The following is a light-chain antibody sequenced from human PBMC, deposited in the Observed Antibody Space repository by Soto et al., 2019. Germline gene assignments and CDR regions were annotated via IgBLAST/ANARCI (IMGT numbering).Light chain of an antibody. CDR1: QTINGW. J-gene: IGKJ1*01. CDR2: DAS. CDR3: QQYNTYPWT. V-gene: IGKV1-5*01. Sequence: DIQMTQSTSTLSASVGDRVTITCRASQTINGWLAWYQQKPGKAPKLLIYDASSLQSGVPSRFSGSGSGTELTLTISSLQPDDFATYYCQQYNTYPWTFGQGTKVDIK.